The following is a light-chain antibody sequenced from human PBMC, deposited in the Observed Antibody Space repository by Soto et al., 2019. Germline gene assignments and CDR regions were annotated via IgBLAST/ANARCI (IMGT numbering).Light chain of an antibody. CDR1: SSNIGGNS. Sequence: QSVLTQPPSVSAAPGQKVTISCSGSSSNIGGNSVSWYQQLPGTAPKLLIYDDNKRPSGIPDRFSGSKSGTSATLGITGFQTGDEADYYCGSLDSSMSASVLGTGTKVSV. V-gene: IGLV1-51*01. CDR3: GSLDSSMSASV. CDR2: DDN. J-gene: IGLJ1*01.